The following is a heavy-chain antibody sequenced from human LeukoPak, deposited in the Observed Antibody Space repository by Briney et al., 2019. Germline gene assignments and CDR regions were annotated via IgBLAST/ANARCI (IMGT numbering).Heavy chain of an antibody. Sequence: PSETLSLTCTVSGGSISSYYWSWIRQPAGEGLEWIGYIYYSGSTNYNPSLKSRVTISVDTSKNQFSLKLSSVTAADTAVYYCASYQYSGGYSPAYYYYGMDVWGQGTTVTVSS. CDR3: ASYQYSGGYSPAYYYYGMDV. D-gene: IGHD1-26*01. CDR1: GGSISSYY. J-gene: IGHJ6*02. V-gene: IGHV4-59*01. CDR2: IYYSGST.